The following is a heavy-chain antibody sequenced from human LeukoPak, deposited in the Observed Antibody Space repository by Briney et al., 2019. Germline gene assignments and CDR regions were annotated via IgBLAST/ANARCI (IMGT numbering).Heavy chain of an antibody. J-gene: IGHJ4*02. CDR2: MNPNSGDT. CDR1: VYTFTNFY. Sequence: ASVKVSCKASVYTFTNFYIHWVRQAPGQGLEWMGWMNPNSGDTSYAREFQDKVTMTRDTSLSTAYMELSRLRSDDTAVYFCARRPINCVITNCYVDYWGQGTLVTVSS. V-gene: IGHV1-2*02. D-gene: IGHD3-22*01. CDR3: ARRPINCVITNCYVDY.